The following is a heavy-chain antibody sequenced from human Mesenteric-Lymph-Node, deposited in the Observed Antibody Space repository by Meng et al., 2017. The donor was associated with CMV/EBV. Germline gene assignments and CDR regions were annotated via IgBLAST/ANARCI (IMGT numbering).Heavy chain of an antibody. D-gene: IGHD3-9*01. J-gene: IGHJ4*02. CDR3: ARATVEGTFDILTVSFDY. Sequence: SETLSLTCTVSGGSISRSTYYWGWIRQPPGKGLEWIGTIYYSGNTYYNPSLKSRVTISGDTSKKQFSLKLSSVTAADTAVYYCARATVEGTFDILTVSFDYWGQGMLVTVSS. V-gene: IGHV4-39*07. CDR2: IYYSGNT. CDR1: GGSISRSTYY.